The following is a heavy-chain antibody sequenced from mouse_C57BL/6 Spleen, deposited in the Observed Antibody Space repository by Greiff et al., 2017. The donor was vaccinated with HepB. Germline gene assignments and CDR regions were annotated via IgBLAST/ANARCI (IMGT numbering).Heavy chain of an antibody. CDR2: INPNNGGT. V-gene: IGHV1-22*01. J-gene: IGHJ1*03. Sequence: VQLQQSGPELVKPGASVTMSCKASGYTFTDYNMHWVKQSHGKSLEWIGYINPNNGGTSYNQKFKGKATLTVNKSSSTAYMELRSLTSEDSAVYYCARGSRLYYGSSYGYFDVWGTGTTVTVSS. D-gene: IGHD1-1*01. CDR3: ARGSRLYYGSSYGYFDV. CDR1: GYTFTDYN.